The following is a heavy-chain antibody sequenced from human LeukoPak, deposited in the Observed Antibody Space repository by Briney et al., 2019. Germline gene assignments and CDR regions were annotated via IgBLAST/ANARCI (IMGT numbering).Heavy chain of an antibody. D-gene: IGHD3-22*01. CDR1: GFTFDDYA. J-gene: IGHJ3*02. CDR3: AKGLRRRYYYDSSGPHDAFDI. V-gene: IGHV3-9*03. Sequence: GRSLRLSCAASGFTFDDYAMHWVRQAPGKGLEWVSGISWNSGSIGYADSVKGRFTISRDNAKNSLYLQMNSLRAEDMALYYCAKGLRRRYYYDSSGPHDAFDIWGQGTMVTVPS. CDR2: ISWNSGSI.